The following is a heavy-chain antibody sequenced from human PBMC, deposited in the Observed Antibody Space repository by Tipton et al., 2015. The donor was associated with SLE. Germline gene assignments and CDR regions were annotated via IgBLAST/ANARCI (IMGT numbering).Heavy chain of an antibody. CDR3: ARRPSGLMGHFDS. J-gene: IGHJ4*02. Sequence: QVQLVQSGAEVKKPGSSVKVSCKASGDTFISYGVSWVRQTPGQGLEWMGGIIPALGIVKYAQKFQGRVTITADRSPITAYMELSSLTSEDTAVYYCARRPSGLMGHFDSWGQGTLVTFPS. V-gene: IGHV1-69*09. D-gene: IGHD6-25*01. CDR1: GDTFISYG. CDR2: IIPALGIV.